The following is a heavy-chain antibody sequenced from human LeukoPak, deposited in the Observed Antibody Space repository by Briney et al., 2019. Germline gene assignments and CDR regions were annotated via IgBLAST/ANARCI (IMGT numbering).Heavy chain of an antibody. CDR3: AKGGKWDVTPFDY. J-gene: IGHJ4*02. CDR1: EFTFTSYS. Sequence: GGSLRLSSAASEFTFTSYSMNWVLQAPGKGLEWVSTISGGGGSTYYADSVKGRFTISRDNSKNTLYLQVNSLRAEDTAVYYCAKGGKWDVTPFDYWGQGTLVTVSS. CDR2: ISGGGGST. D-gene: IGHD1-26*01. V-gene: IGHV3-23*01.